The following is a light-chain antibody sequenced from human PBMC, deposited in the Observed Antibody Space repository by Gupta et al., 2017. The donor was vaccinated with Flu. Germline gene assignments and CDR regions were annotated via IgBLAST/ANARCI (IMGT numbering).Light chain of an antibody. CDR2: WAS. Sequence: DIVMTQSPDSLAVSLGERATINCKSSQSVLYSSNNKNYLAWYQQKPGQPPKLLIYWASTRESGVPDRFSGSGSGTDFTLTISSLQAEDVAVYYCQQDYSATLTFGPGTKVDIK. V-gene: IGKV4-1*01. J-gene: IGKJ3*01. CDR3: QQDYSATLT. CDR1: QSVLYSSNNKNY.